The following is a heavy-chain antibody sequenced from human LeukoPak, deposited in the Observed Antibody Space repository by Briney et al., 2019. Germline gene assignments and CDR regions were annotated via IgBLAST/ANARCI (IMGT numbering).Heavy chain of an antibody. Sequence: GSLRLSCAASGFTLSSYWMNWVRQAPGKGLEWVANIKQDGSEKYYVDSVKGRFTISRDNAKNSLYLQINSLRAEDTAVYCCARGAMVRRDHAFDIWGQGTMVTVSS. D-gene: IGHD3-10*01. CDR3: ARGAMVRRDHAFDI. V-gene: IGHV3-7*04. CDR1: GFTLSSYW. CDR2: IKQDGSEK. J-gene: IGHJ3*02.